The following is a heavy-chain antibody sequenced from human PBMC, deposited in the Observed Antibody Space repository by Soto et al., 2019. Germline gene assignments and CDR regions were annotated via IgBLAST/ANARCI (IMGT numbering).Heavy chain of an antibody. D-gene: IGHD3-10*01. CDR1: GFTFSDYY. V-gene: IGHV3-11*01. Sequence: QVQLVESGGGLVKPGGSLRLSCAASGFTFSDYYMSWIRQAPGKGLEWVSYISSSGSTIYYADSVKGRFTISRDNAKNSLYLQMNSLRAEDTAVYYCARQVGCGSGSHDKGTPHYYYYYYMDVWGKGTTVTVSS. CDR2: ISSSGSTI. CDR3: ARQVGCGSGSHDKGTPHYYYYYYMDV. J-gene: IGHJ6*03.